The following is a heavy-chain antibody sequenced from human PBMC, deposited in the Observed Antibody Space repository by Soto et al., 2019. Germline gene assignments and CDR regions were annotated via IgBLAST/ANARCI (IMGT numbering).Heavy chain of an antibody. V-gene: IGHV1-69*06. J-gene: IGHJ4*02. D-gene: IGHD6-6*01. Sequence: QVQLVQSGAEVKKPGSSVKVSCKASGGTFSSYAISWVRQAPGQGLEWMGGIIPILGTANYAQKFRGRSTMTADKATSTAHMELSSLRSEDTAVYYCARLKQCENSSSGGLTDDWGQGTLVTVSS. CDR3: ARLKQCENSSSGGLTDD. CDR2: IIPILGTA. CDR1: GGTFSSYA.